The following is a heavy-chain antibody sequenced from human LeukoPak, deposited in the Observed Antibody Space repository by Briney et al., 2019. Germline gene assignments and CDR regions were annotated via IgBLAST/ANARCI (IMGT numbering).Heavy chain of an antibody. J-gene: IGHJ3*02. CDR3: ARDYPGYSGYGDAFEI. V-gene: IGHV4-59*01. Sequence: SETLSLTCTVSGGSISSYYWSWIRQPPGKGLEWIGYIYYSGSTNYNPSLKSRVTISVDTSKNQFSLKLSSVTAADTAVYYCARDYPGYSGYGDAFEIWGQGTMVTVSS. CDR2: IYYSGST. CDR1: GGSISSYY. D-gene: IGHD5-12*01.